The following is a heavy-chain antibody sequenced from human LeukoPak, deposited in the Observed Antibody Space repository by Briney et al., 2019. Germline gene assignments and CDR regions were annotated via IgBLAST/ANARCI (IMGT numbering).Heavy chain of an antibody. Sequence: GGSLRLSCAASGFTFSSYSMGWVRQAPGKGLEWVSAISGSGGGTYYADSVKGRFTISRDNSKNTLYLQMNRLSVEDTAVYYWAKDPYYCFRSGYYYYDYWGQGTLVTVSS. CDR3: AKDPYYCFRSGYYYYDY. D-gene: IGHD3-3*01. V-gene: IGHV3-23*01. J-gene: IGHJ4*02. CDR1: GFTFSSYS. CDR2: ISGSGGGT.